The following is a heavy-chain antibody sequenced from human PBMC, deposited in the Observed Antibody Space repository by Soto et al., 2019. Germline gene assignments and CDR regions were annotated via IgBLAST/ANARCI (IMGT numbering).Heavy chain of an antibody. V-gene: IGHV4-31*02. Sequence: SETLSLTCSVSGASISSGGYYWSWIRQHPGKGLEWIGYIYSSGTTYYNPSLKSRVTISIDTTKNQFSLKVSSVTAADTAVYYCARGIAAADDYWGQGTLVTVSS. CDR1: GASISSGGYY. CDR3: ARGIAAADDY. J-gene: IGHJ4*02. CDR2: IYSSGTT. D-gene: IGHD6-25*01.